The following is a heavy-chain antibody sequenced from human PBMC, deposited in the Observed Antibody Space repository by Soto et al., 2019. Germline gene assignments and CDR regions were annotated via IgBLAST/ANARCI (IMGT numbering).Heavy chain of an antibody. Sequence: EMQLLESGGGLGQPGGSLRLSCVASPITVYNFAAMSWVRQTPERGLEWVSTISGRGDHRYYADSVKGRFTISRDNSKNRLYLQMDGLRVDHTAVYYCAKDRALENQTPYGMDVWGQGTTVTV. D-gene: IGHD2-2*01. CDR1: PITVYNFAA. CDR3: AKDRALENQTPYGMDV. J-gene: IGHJ6*02. V-gene: IGHV3-23*01. CDR2: ISGRGDHR.